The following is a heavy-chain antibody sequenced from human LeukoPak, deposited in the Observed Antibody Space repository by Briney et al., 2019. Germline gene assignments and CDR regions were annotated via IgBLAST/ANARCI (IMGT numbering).Heavy chain of an antibody. V-gene: IGHV4-61*02. Sequence: PSQTLSLTCTVSGGSISSGSYYWNWIRQPAGKGLEWIGRIYTSGSTNYNPSLKSRVTISVDTSKNQFSLRLSSVTAADTAVYYCARVTGYMIEDYFDYWGQGTLVTVSS. CDR2: IYTSGST. CDR3: ARVTGYMIEDYFDY. D-gene: IGHD3-22*01. CDR1: GGSISSGSYY. J-gene: IGHJ4*02.